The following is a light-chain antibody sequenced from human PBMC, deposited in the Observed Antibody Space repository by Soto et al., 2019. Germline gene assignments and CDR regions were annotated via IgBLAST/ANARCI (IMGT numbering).Light chain of an antibody. CDR1: SSDVGGYIY. CDR2: DVT. V-gene: IGLV2-14*01. J-gene: IGLJ1*01. CDR3: GTWDSSLSASYV. Sequence: QSALTQPASVSGSPGQSITISCTGTSSDVGGYIYVSWYQQHPGKAPKLMIYDVTSRPSGVSYRFSGSKSGTSATLGITGLQTGDEADYYCGTWDSSLSASYVFGTGTKVTVL.